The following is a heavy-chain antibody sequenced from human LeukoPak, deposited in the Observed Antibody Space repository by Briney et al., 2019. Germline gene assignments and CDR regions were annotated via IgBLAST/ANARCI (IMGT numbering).Heavy chain of an antibody. CDR2: IIPIFGTA. Sequence: SVKVSCKASGGTFSSYAISWVRQAPGQGLEWMGGIIPIFGTANYAQKFQGRVTITADESTSTAYMELSSLRSEDTAVYYCARGRGSRTGSNGDYCDYWGQGTLVTVSS. V-gene: IGHV1-69*01. D-gene: IGHD1-1*01. J-gene: IGHJ4*02. CDR1: GGTFSSYA. CDR3: ARGRGSRTGSNGDYCDY.